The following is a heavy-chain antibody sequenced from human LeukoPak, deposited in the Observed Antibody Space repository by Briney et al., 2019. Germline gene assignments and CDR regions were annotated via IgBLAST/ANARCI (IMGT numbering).Heavy chain of an antibody. CDR1: GYTFTSFG. CDR2: VSASNGHT. CDR3: ARDHWNSDREFAF. V-gene: IGHV1-18*01. D-gene: IGHD1/OR15-1a*01. Sequence: ASVKVSCKASGYTFTSFGISWVRQAPGEELEWVGWVSASNGHTNYAQKFKGRVTMTTDTSTTTAFMDLRSLTSDDTAVYYCARDHWNSDREFAFWGQGTLVTVSS. J-gene: IGHJ4*02.